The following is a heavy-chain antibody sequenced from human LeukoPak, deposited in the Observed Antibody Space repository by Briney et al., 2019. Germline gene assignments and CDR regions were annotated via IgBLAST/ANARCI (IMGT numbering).Heavy chain of an antibody. J-gene: IGHJ4*02. D-gene: IGHD5-12*01. Sequence: SETLSLTCTVSGGSVSSGSHYWTWIRQPPGKGLEWIGYIYYSEGTNYNPSLKSRVTISGDTSKNQFSLKLSSVTAADTAVYYCARGVDIEASTGLDYWGQGTLVTVSS. CDR3: ARGVDIEASTGLDY. CDR1: GGSVSSGSHY. V-gene: IGHV4-61*01. CDR2: IYYSEGT.